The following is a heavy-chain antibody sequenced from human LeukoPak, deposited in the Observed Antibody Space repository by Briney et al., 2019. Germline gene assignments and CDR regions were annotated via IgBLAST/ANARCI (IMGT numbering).Heavy chain of an antibody. CDR2: ISSSNLM. CDR3: ARRQDFWSAYYHPDFDY. D-gene: IGHD3-3*01. V-gene: IGHV3-21*04. Sequence: GGSLRLSCAASGFSFSSYSMNWVRQAPGKGLEWISSISSSNLMYDADSVKGRFTISRDNSKNTLCLQMNSLRAEDTAVYYCARRQDFWSAYYHPDFDYWGQGTLVTVSS. CDR1: GFSFSSYS. J-gene: IGHJ4*02.